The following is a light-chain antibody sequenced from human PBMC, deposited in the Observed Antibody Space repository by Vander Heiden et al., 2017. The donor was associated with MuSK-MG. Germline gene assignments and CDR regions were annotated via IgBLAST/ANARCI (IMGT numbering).Light chain of an antibody. Sequence: EIVMTQSPATLSVSPGERATLSCRASQSVSSNLAWYQQKPGQAPRLLIYGASIRATGIPARFSGSGCGKEFTLTISSRQSEDFAVYYCQQYNNWPSYTFGQGTKVEIK. CDR1: QSVSSN. CDR2: GAS. J-gene: IGKJ2*01. CDR3: QQYNNWPSYT. V-gene: IGKV3D-15*01.